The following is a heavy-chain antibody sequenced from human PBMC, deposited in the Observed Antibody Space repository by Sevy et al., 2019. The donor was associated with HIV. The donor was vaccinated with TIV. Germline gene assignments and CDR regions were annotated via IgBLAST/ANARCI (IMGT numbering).Heavy chain of an antibody. V-gene: IGHV3-48*02. D-gene: IGHD3-22*01. J-gene: IGHJ5*02. CDR2: ISRSSTV. CDR3: AREAYYYDSREENWFDP. Sequence: GGSLRLSCEVSGFTFSTYAFHWVRQAPGKGLEWVSSISRSSTVYYADSGRGRFTISRDNVKNSLYLEMNTLRDEDTAVYYCAREAYYYDSREENWFDPWGQGTLVTVSS. CDR1: GFTFSTYA.